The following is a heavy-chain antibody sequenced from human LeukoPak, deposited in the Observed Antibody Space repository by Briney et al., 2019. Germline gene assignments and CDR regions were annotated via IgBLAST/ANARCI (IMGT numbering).Heavy chain of an antibody. Sequence: SEPLSLTCAVSGASISSYYWSWIREPPGKGLEWIGYIYYIGDTNYNTSLKSRVTISVDTSKNQFSLKLTSVTAADTAVYYCAKVTAAGTFASFYGMDVWGLGTTVTVSS. V-gene: IGHV4-59*08. CDR3: AKVTAAGTFASFYGMDV. J-gene: IGHJ6*02. CDR1: GASISSYY. D-gene: IGHD6-13*01. CDR2: IYYIGDT.